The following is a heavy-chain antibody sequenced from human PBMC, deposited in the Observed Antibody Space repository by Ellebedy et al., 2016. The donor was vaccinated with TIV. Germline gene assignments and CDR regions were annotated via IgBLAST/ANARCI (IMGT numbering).Heavy chain of an antibody. Sequence: PGGSLRLSCAASGFTFSSYGMHWVRQAPGKGLEWVAFIRYDGSNKYYADSVKGRFTISRDNSKNTLYLQMNSLRAEDTAVYYCAKGKDSRPPFSTEPKLYGMDVWGQGTTVTVSS. CDR1: GFTFSSYG. D-gene: IGHD6-13*01. CDR3: AKGKDSRPPFSTEPKLYGMDV. J-gene: IGHJ6*02. CDR2: IRYDGSNK. V-gene: IGHV3-30*02.